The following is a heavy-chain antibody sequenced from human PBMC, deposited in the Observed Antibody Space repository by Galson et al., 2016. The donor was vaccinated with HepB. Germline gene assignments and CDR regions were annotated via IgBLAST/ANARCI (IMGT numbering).Heavy chain of an antibody. V-gene: IGHV4-59*11. D-gene: IGHD3/OR15-3a*01. CDR2: ISLRGSGST. Sequence: ETLSLTCTVSGGSISGHYWSWIRQPTGKGLEWIGFISLRGSGSTSYNPSLKSRVTISGDTSKNQISLRLRPVIAADTAVYYCASHDYWNDNHDSFDIWGQGTRVTVSS. CDR3: ASHDYWNDNHDSFDI. J-gene: IGHJ3*02. CDR1: GGSISGHY.